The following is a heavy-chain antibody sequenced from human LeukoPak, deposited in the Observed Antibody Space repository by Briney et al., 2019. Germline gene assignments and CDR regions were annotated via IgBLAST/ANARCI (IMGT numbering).Heavy chain of an antibody. J-gene: IGHJ4*02. CDR2: ISAYNGNT. CDR3: ARVRSYYDSSGYLEEY. V-gene: IGHV1-18*01. CDR1: GYTFTSYG. Sequence: GASVKVSCKASGYTFTSYGISWVRQAPGQGLEWMGWISAYNGNTNYAQKLQGRVTMTTDTSTSTAYMELSRLRSDDTAVYYCARVRSYYDSSGYLEEYWGQGTLVTVSS. D-gene: IGHD3-22*01.